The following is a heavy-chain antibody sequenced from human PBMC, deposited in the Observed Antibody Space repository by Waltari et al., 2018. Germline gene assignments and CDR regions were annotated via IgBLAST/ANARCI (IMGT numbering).Heavy chain of an antibody. CDR2: FDPEDGET. V-gene: IGHV1-24*01. Sequence: QVQLVQSGAEVKKPGASVQVSCKVSGYTLTELSMHWVRQAPGKGLEWMGGFDPEDGETIYAQKFQGRVTRTEDTSTDTAYMELSSLRSEDTAVYYCARGGPTATGYFDYWGQGTLVTVSS. J-gene: IGHJ4*02. CDR3: ARGGPTATGYFDY. D-gene: IGHD4-17*01. CDR1: GYTLTELS.